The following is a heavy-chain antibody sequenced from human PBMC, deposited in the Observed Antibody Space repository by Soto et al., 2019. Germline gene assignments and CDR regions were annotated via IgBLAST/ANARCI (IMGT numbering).Heavy chain of an antibody. V-gene: IGHV3-23*01. Sequence: DVQLLESGGGLVQPGGSLRLSCAASGFTLRNYAMAWVLQAPGKGLEWVSTIGGGGDSTYYADSVKGRFTISRDNSKNTLYLQMNSLRAEDTAVYYWAKDRMDPSRDCSSTSCLGWFDPWCQGTMVTVSA. CDR1: GFTLRNYA. D-gene: IGHD2-2*01. J-gene: IGHJ5*02. CDR2: IGGGGDST. CDR3: AKDRMDPSRDCSSTSCLGWFDP.